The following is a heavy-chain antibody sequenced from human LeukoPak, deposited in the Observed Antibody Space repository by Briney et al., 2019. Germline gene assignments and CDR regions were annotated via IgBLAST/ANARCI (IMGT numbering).Heavy chain of an antibody. J-gene: IGHJ3*02. CDR1: GFTVSSNY. D-gene: IGHD3-9*01. V-gene: IGHV3-53*01. Sequence: GGSLRLSCAASGFTVSSNYMSWVRQAPGKGLEWDSVIYSGGSTDYADSVKGRFTISRDTSKNTLYLQMNSLRVEDTAVYYCARSSHYDILTGYSEEEAFDIWGQGTMVTVSS. CDR2: IYSGGST. CDR3: ARSSHYDILTGYSEEEAFDI.